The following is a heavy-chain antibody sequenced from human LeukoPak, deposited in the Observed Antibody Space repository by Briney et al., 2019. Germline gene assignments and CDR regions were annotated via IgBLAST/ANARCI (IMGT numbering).Heavy chain of an antibody. Sequence: ASVKVSSTASGYTFTYYGLNWVRQAPGQGLECLGGINTNTGNPTYAQGFTGRFVFSLDTSVSTAYLQISSLKAEDTAVYYCARALPGYYYYSRPWDYWGQGTLVTVSS. CDR1: GYTFTYYG. CDR3: ARALPGYYYYSRPWDY. CDR2: INTNTGNP. D-gene: IGHD3-22*01. V-gene: IGHV7-4-1*02. J-gene: IGHJ4*02.